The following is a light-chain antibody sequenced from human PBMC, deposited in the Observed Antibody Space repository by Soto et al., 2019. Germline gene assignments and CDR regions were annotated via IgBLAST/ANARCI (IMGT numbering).Light chain of an antibody. CDR1: QSVSSK. Sequence: EIVMTQSASTLSGSPGERATLSCGASQSVSSKLAWYQQKPGQAPRLLIYDAFTRATGIPARFSGSGYGTEFSLTISSLQSEDFVVYYCQQYNNWPLTFGGGTKVDIK. CDR3: QQYNNWPLT. CDR2: DAF. J-gene: IGKJ4*01. V-gene: IGKV3-15*01.